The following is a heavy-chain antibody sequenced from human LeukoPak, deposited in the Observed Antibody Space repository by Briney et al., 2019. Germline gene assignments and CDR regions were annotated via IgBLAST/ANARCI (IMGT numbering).Heavy chain of an antibody. J-gene: IGHJ3*02. CDR2: INHSGST. Sequence: SETLSLTCAVYGGSFSGYYWSWIRQPPGKGLEWIGEINHSGSTNYNPSLKSRVTISVDTSKNQFSLKLSSVTAADTAVYYCARSGCIGQQLRLGCFWGVRAFDIWGQGTMVTVSS. D-gene: IGHD6-13*01. CDR1: GGSFSGYY. CDR3: ARSGCIGQQLRLGCFWGVRAFDI. V-gene: IGHV4-34*01.